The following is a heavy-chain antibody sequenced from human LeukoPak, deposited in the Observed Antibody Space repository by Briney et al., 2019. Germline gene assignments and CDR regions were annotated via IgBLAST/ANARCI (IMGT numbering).Heavy chain of an antibody. D-gene: IGHD2-2*01. Sequence: SETLSLTCAVYGGSFSGYYWSWIRQPPGKGLEWIGEINHSGSTNYNPSLKSRVTISVDTSKNQFSLKLSSVTAADTAVYYCARGIVVVPAAMQAWGWFDPWGQGTLVTVSS. CDR1: GGSFSGYY. V-gene: IGHV4-34*01. J-gene: IGHJ5*02. CDR3: ARGIVVVPAAMQAWGWFDP. CDR2: INHSGST.